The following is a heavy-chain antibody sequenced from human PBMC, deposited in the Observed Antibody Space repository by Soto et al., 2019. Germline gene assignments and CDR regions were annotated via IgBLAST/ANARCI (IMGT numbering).Heavy chain of an antibody. D-gene: IGHD3-3*01. CDR1: GYTFTSYY. CDR2: INPSSGST. Sequence: GASVKVSCKASGYTFTSYYLHWVRQAPGQGHEWMGRINPSSGSTDYAQSFQGRVTMTRDTSTSTVSMELGSLISEDTAVYFCARSYYDFWGGPGHFDYWGQGALVTVSS. V-gene: IGHV1-46*03. J-gene: IGHJ4*02. CDR3: ARSYYDFWGGPGHFDY.